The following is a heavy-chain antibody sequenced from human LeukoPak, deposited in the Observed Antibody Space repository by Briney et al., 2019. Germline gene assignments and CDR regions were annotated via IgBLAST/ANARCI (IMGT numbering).Heavy chain of an antibody. CDR2: ISGSGGST. CDR3: AKDPRTQRIAAAGTRLYYFDY. D-gene: IGHD6-13*01. CDR1: GFTFSSYA. Sequence: GGSLRLSCAASGFTFSSYAMSWVRQAPGKGLEWVSAISGSGGSTYYADSVKGRFTISRDNSKNTLYLQMNSLRAEDAAVYYCAKDPRTQRIAAAGTRLYYFDYWGQGTLVTVSS. J-gene: IGHJ4*02. V-gene: IGHV3-23*01.